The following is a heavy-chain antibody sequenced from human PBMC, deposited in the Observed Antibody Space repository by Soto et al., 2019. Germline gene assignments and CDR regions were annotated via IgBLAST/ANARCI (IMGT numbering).Heavy chain of an antibody. CDR2: TYYRSKWYN. CDR1: GYSVSSNSAA. CDR3: ARDALGGYSSSWYNYYYYYGMDV. J-gene: IGHJ6*02. D-gene: IGHD6-13*01. Sequence: SHTLSLTCAISGYSVSSNSAAWNLIRQSPSRGLEWLGRTYYRSKWYNDYAVSVKSRITINPDTSKNQFSLQLNSVTPEDTAVYYCARDALGGYSSSWYNYYYYYGMDVWGQGTTVTVSS. V-gene: IGHV6-1*01.